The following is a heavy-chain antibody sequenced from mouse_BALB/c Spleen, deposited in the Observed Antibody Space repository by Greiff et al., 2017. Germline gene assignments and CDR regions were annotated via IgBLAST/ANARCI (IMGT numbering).Heavy chain of an antibody. Sequence: EVQRVESGPGLVKPSQSLSLTCTVTGYSITSDYAWNWIRQFPGNKLEWMGYISYSGSTSYNPSLKSRISITRDTSKNQFFLQLNSVTTEDTATYYCARCPDGYYPFFGYWGQGTTLTVSS. CDR2: ISYSGST. J-gene: IGHJ2*01. CDR3: ARCPDGYYPFFGY. D-gene: IGHD2-3*01. CDR1: GYSITSDYA. V-gene: IGHV3-2*02.